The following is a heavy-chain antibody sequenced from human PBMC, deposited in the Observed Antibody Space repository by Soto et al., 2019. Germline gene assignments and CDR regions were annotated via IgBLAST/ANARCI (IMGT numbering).Heavy chain of an antibody. Sequence: PSETLSLTCTVSGGSISSYYWSWIRQPPGKGLEWIGYIYYSGSTNYNPSLKSRVTISVDTSKNQFSLKLSSVTAADTAVYYCARCGFTYYGDYHCYFDYWGQGTLVTVSS. CDR3: ARCGFTYYGDYHCYFDY. CDR2: IYYSGST. CDR1: GGSISSYY. V-gene: IGHV4-59*01. D-gene: IGHD4-17*01. J-gene: IGHJ4*02.